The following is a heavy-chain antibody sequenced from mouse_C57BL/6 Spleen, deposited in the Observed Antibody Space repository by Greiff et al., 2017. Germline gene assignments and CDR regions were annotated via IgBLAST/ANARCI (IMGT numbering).Heavy chain of an antibody. CDR3: ARGDYGSSYYWYFDV. V-gene: IGHV5-16*01. Sequence: EVKLVESEGGLVQPGSSMKLSCTASGFTFSDYYMAWVRQVPEKGLEWVANINYDGSSTYYLDSLKSRFIISRDNAKNILYLQISSLKSEDTATYYCARGDYGSSYYWYFDVWGTGTTVTVSS. J-gene: IGHJ1*03. D-gene: IGHD1-1*01. CDR1: GFTFSDYY. CDR2: INYDGSST.